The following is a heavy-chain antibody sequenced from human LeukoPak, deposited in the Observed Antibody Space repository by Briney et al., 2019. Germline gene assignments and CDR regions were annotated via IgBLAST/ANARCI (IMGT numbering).Heavy chain of an antibody. J-gene: IGHJ6*02. V-gene: IGHV3-23*01. CDR1: GFTFSSYA. CDR2: ISGSGGST. Sequence: GGCLRLSCAASGFTFSSYAMSWVRQAPGKGLEWISAISGSGGSTYYADSVKGRFTISRDNSKNTLYLQMNSLRAEDTAVYYCAKGAAWGAVEYQLLYSLYYYYYGMDVWGQGTTVTVSS. CDR3: AKGAAWGAVEYQLLYSLYYYYYGMDV. D-gene: IGHD2-2*02.